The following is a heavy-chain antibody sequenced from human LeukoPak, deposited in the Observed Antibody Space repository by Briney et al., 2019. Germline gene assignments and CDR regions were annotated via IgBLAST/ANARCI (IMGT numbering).Heavy chain of an antibody. D-gene: IGHD3-3*01. CDR3: ARDLGFWSGPDY. Sequence: PSETLSLTCGVSGGSITTTNYWSWVRQSPGRGLEWIGEISLSGYTGFNPSLRGRVTMSLDESKNHLSLTLTSVTAADTAVYYCARDLGFWSGPDYWGQGTLVTVSS. CDR2: ISLSGYT. V-gene: IGHV4-4*02. CDR1: GGSITTTNY. J-gene: IGHJ4*02.